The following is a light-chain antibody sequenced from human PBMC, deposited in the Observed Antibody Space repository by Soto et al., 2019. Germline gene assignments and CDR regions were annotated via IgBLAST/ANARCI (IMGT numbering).Light chain of an antibody. Sequence: DIVMTQSPDSLAVSLGDRATISCSSSQSLLPSSGNNNFLAWYQRKPGQPPKLLISWASTLEAGVPDRFSGSGSGTDFTLTISSRQAEDVAVYYCHQYYSAPPSFGQGTRVEIK. CDR3: HQYYSAPPS. J-gene: IGKJ1*01. CDR1: QSLLPSSGNNNF. V-gene: IGKV4-1*01. CDR2: WAS.